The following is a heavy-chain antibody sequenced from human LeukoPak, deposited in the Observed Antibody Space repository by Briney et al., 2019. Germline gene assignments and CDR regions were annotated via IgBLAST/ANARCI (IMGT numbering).Heavy chain of an antibody. CDR2: ISGSGGST. Sequence: GGSLRLSCAASGFTFSSYAMSWVRQAPGKGLEWVSAISGSGGSTYYADSVKGRFTISRDNSKNTLYLQMNSLRAEDTAVYYCAKSRTIVVVPAPSYGMDVWGQGTTVTVSS. CDR3: AKSRTIVVVPAPSYGMDV. D-gene: IGHD2-2*01. V-gene: IGHV3-23*01. CDR1: GFTFSSYA. J-gene: IGHJ6*02.